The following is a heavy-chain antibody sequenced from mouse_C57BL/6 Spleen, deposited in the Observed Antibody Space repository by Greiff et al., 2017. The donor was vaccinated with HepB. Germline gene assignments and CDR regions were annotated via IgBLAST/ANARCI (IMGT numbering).Heavy chain of an antibody. J-gene: IGHJ4*01. CDR3: ARSDGNYRAMDY. D-gene: IGHD2-1*01. CDR1: GYTFTSYG. Sequence: VKLQESGAELARPGASVKLSCKASGYTFTSYGISWVKQRTGQGLEWIGEIYPRSGNTYYNEKFKGKATLTADKSSSTAYMELRSLTSEDSAVYFCARSDGNYRAMDYWGQGTSVTVSS. CDR2: IYPRSGNT. V-gene: IGHV1-81*01.